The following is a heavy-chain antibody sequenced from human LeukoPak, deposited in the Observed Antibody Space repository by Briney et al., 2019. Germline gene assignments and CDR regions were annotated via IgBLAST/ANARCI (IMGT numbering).Heavy chain of an antibody. CDR1: GFTFNNAW. CDR3: ARGRWSSSGYQDY. CDR2: IKSNIDGGTT. J-gene: IGHJ4*02. D-gene: IGHD3-22*01. V-gene: IGHV3-15*07. Sequence: GGSLRLSCAASGFTFNNAWMNWVRQGPVKGLEWVGRIKSNIDGGTTEYAAPVKGRFTISRDDSKNTLYLQMNSLKTEDTAVYYCARGRWSSSGYQDYWGRGTLVTVSS.